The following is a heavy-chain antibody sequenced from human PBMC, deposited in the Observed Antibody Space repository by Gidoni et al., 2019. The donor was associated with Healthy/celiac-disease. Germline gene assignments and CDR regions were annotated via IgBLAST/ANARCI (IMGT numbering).Heavy chain of an antibody. D-gene: IGHD3-10*01. Sequence: EVQLVQSGAEVKKPGESLKISCKGSGYSFTSYWIGWLRQMPGKGLEWMGIIYPGDFDTRYSPSFQGQVTISADNSISTTDLQWSSLKASDTAMYFCARRNRSPPDGDDYWGQGTLVTVSS. V-gene: IGHV5-51*03. CDR3: ARRNRSPPDGDDY. CDR1: GYSFTSYW. J-gene: IGHJ4*02. CDR2: IYPGDFDT.